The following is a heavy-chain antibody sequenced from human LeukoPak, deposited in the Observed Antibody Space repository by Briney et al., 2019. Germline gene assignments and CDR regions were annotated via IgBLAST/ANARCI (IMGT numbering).Heavy chain of an antibody. CDR3: AGRTSASGTFYY. CDR1: GGAISSYY. CDR2: GHHSDTA. D-gene: IGHD6-13*01. V-gene: IGHV4-59*08. Sequence: SETLSLTCAVSGGAISSYYWGWIRQPPGKGLEWIGYGHHSDTANYNPSLKSRVTISVDTSKSHFSLKLTSVTAADTAVYYCAGRTSASGTFYYWGKGTTVTVSS. J-gene: IGHJ6*04.